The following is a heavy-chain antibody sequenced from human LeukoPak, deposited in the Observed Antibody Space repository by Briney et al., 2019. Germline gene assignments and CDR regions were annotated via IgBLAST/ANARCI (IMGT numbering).Heavy chain of an antibody. CDR3: ARVESGKTFDD. V-gene: IGHV4-59*12. J-gene: IGHJ4*02. D-gene: IGHD4-23*01. CDR1: GGSISSYY. Sequence: PSETLSLTCTVSGGSISSYYWSWIRQPPGKGLEWIGYIYYSGSTNYNPSLKSRVTISVDTSKNQFSLKLRSMTAADTAVHYCARVESGKTFDDWGQGTLVTVSS. CDR2: IYYSGST.